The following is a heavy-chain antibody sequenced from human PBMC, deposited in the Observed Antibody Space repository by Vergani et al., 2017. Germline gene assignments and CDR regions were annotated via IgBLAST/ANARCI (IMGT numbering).Heavy chain of an antibody. Sequence: QVQLLESGPGLLKPSETLSLTCSVSGYSITSGYYWGWIRQPPGKGLEWIGSIYHSGSTYYNPSLKSRVTISVDTSKNQFSLKLSSVTAADTAVYYCARRKVRGDLFDYWGQGTLVTVSS. CDR1: GYSITSGYY. J-gene: IGHJ4*02. D-gene: IGHD3-10*01. V-gene: IGHV4-38-2*01. CDR3: ARRKVRGDLFDY. CDR2: IYHSGST.